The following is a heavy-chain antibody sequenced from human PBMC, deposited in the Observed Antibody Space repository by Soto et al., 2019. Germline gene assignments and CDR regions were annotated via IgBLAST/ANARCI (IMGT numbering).Heavy chain of an antibody. CDR1: GYSFTSYW. Sequence: GESLKISCKGSGYSFTSYWISWVRQMPGKGMEWMGRIDPSDSYTNYSPSFQGHVTISADKSISTAYLQWSSLKASDTAMYYCASTYYYDSSGYSGEHYYGMDVWGQGTTVTVSS. D-gene: IGHD3-22*01. CDR2: IDPSDSYT. J-gene: IGHJ6*02. V-gene: IGHV5-10-1*01. CDR3: ASTYYYDSSGYSGEHYYGMDV.